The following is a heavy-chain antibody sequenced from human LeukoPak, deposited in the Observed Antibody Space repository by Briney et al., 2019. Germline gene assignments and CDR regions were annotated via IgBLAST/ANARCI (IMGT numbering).Heavy chain of an antibody. CDR1: GGSISSGGYY. CDR2: VDDSGST. CDR3: ARTPYDYIWGSYRSTYYMDV. D-gene: IGHD3-16*02. V-gene: IGHV4-31*03. Sequence: SETLSLTCTVSGGSISSGGYYWSWIRLHPGEGLEWIGYVDDSGSTYHNPSLKSRVTISIDTSKNQFSLKLSSVTAADTAVYYCARTPYDYIWGSYRSTYYMDVWGKGTTVTVSS. J-gene: IGHJ6*03.